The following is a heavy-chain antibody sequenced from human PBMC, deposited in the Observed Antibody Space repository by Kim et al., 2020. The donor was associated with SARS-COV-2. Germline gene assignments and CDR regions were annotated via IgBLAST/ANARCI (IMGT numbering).Heavy chain of an antibody. J-gene: IGHJ2*01. V-gene: IGHV1-69*06. Sequence: SVKVSCKASGGTFSSYAISWVRQAPGQGLEWMGGIIPIFGTANYAQKFQGRVTITADKSTSTAYMELSSLRSEDTAVYYCARDWTTVPTNWYFDLWGRGTLVTVSS. D-gene: IGHD4-17*01. CDR2: IIPIFGTA. CDR1: GGTFSSYA. CDR3: ARDWTTVPTNWYFDL.